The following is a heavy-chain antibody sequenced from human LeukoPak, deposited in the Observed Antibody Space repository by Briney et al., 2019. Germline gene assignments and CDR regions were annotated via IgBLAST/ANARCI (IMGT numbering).Heavy chain of an antibody. CDR1: GGSISYYY. D-gene: IGHD6-13*01. CDR2: IYYSGST. V-gene: IGHV4-59*01. Sequence: SETLSLTCTVSGGSISYYYWSWIRQPPGKGLEWIGYIYYSGSTNYSPSLRSRVTISVGTSKNQFSLKLNSVTAADTAVYYCAREGSAARSPYFDYWGQGTLVTVSS. J-gene: IGHJ4*02. CDR3: AREGSAARSPYFDY.